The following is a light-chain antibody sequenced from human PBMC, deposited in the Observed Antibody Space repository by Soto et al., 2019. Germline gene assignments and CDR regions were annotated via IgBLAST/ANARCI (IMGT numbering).Light chain of an antibody. V-gene: IGLV1-51*02. CDR3: GPWDSSLSAVV. CDR2: ENN. Sequence: QPVLTQPPSVSAAPGQKVTISCSGSSSNIGNNYVSWYQQLPGTAPKLLIYENNKRPSGIPDRFSGSKSGTSATLAITGLQTGDEADYYCGPWDSSLSAVVFGGGTKVTVL. J-gene: IGLJ2*01. CDR1: SSNIGNNY.